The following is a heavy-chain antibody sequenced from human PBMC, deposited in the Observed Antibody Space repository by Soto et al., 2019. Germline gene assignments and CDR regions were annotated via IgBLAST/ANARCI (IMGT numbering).Heavy chain of an antibody. D-gene: IGHD3-22*01. CDR1: GFTFSSYA. CDR2: ISYDGSNK. J-gene: IGHJ6*02. V-gene: IGHV3-30-3*01. CDR3: AREPITMIVVVIYYYGMDV. Sequence: GGSLRLSCAASGFTFSSYAMHWVRQAPGKGLEWVAVISYDGSNKYYADSVKGRFTISRDNSKNTLYLQMNSLRAEDTAVYYCAREPITMIVVVIYYYGMDVWGQGTTVTVSS.